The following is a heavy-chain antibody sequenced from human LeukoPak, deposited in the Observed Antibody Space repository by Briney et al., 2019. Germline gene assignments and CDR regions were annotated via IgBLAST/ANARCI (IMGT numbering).Heavy chain of an antibody. V-gene: IGHV1-58*02. CDR1: GFTFTSSA. CDR2: IVVGGGNT. Sequence: SVKVSCKASGFTFTSSAMQWVRQARGQRLEWIGWIVVGGGNTNYAQKFQERVTITRDMSTSSVYMELSSLRSEDTAVYYCAAREMAVSYYFDYWGQGTLVTVSS. CDR3: AAREMAVSYYFDY. J-gene: IGHJ4*02. D-gene: IGHD5-24*01.